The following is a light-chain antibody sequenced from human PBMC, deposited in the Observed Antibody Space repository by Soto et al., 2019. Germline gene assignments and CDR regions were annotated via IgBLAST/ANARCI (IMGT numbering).Light chain of an antibody. Sequence: HSVLTQPPSASGTPGQRVTISCSGSSSNIGSNTVNWYQQLPGTAPKPLIYSNNQRPSGVPDRFSGSKSGTSASLAISGLQSEDEADYYCAAWDDSLNGYAFGTGTKLTVL. V-gene: IGLV1-44*01. CDR3: AAWDDSLNGYA. J-gene: IGLJ1*01. CDR2: SNN. CDR1: SSNIGSNT.